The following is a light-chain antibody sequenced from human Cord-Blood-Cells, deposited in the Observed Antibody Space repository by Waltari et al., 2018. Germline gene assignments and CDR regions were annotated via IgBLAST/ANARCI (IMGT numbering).Light chain of an antibody. CDR2: DVS. J-gene: IGLJ2*01. CDR1: SRDVGGYNY. V-gene: IGLV2-14*01. Sequence: QSALTQPASVSGSPGQSITISCTGTSRDVGGYNYVSWYQQHPGKAPKLMIYDVSNRPSGVSNRFSGSKSGNTASLTISGLQAEDEADYYCSSYTSSSTLVFGGGTNLTVL. CDR3: SSYTSSSTLV.